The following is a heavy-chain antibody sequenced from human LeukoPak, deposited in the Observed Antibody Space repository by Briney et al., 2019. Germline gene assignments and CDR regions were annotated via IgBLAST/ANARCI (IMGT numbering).Heavy chain of an antibody. CDR2: IYSGGST. D-gene: IGHD2-15*01. V-gene: IGHV3-66*02. Sequence: PGGSLRLSCAASGFTVSSNYMSWVRQAPGKGLEWVSVIYSGGSTYYADSVKDRFTISRDNSKNTLYLQMNSLRAEDTAVYYCARRPKGSAFDIWGQGTMVTVSS. CDR3: ARRPKGSAFDI. J-gene: IGHJ3*02. CDR1: GFTVSSNY.